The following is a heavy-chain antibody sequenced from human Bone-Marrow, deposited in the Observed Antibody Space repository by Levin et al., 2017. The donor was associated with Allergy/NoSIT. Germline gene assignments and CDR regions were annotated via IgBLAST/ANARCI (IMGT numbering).Heavy chain of an antibody. CDR2: INNDGSST. J-gene: IGHJ4*02. CDR3: VRTLGWRNPFDS. D-gene: IGHD6-19*01. CDR1: GFTLSQYW. Sequence: GGSLRLSCAASGFTLSQYWMHWVRQAPGKGLEWISRINNDGSSTIYADSVRGRFIISRDNAKNTLYLQMSGLRVEDTAVYYCVRTLGWRNPFDSWGQGSLVTVSS. V-gene: IGHV3-74*01.